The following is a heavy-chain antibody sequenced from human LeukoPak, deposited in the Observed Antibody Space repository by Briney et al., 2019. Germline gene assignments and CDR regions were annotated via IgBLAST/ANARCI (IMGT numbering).Heavy chain of an antibody. J-gene: IGHJ6*03. CDR1: GDSIRSSY. CDR3: ARDITHVGYYYYYMDV. CDR2: IYTSGTI. Sequence: SETLSLTCSVYGDSIRSSYWNWVRQSAGQGLEWIGRIYTSGTINYNPSLKSRVTISMDKSKNQFSLKINSVTAADTAIYYCARDITHVGYYYYYMDVWGKGTTVTVSS. V-gene: IGHV4-4*07.